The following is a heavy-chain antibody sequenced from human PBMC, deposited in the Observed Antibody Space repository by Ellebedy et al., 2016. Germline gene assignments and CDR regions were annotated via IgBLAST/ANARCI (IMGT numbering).Heavy chain of an antibody. Sequence: GESLKISXAASGFTFSSYSMNWVRQAPGKGLEWVSYISSSSSTIYYADSVKGRFTISRDNAKNSLYLQMNSLRAEDTAVYYCARDSRGDYYGSGSPEGVWGQGTLVTVSS. CDR1: GFTFSSYS. J-gene: IGHJ4*02. CDR2: ISSSSSTI. D-gene: IGHD3-10*01. CDR3: ARDSRGDYYGSGSPEGV. V-gene: IGHV3-48*04.